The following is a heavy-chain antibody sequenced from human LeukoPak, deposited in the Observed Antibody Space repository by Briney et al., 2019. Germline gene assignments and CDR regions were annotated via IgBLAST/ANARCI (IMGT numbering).Heavy chain of an antibody. CDR1: GGTFSSYA. Sequence: GASVKVSCKASGGTFSSYAISWVRQAPGQGLEWMGGIIPIFGTANYAQKFQGRVTITADESTSTAYMELSSLRSEDTAVYYCAREESSSGGSCPMGCDAFDIWGQGTMVTVSS. CDR2: IIPIFGTA. V-gene: IGHV1-69*13. D-gene: IGHD2-15*01. J-gene: IGHJ3*02. CDR3: AREESSSGGSCPMGCDAFDI.